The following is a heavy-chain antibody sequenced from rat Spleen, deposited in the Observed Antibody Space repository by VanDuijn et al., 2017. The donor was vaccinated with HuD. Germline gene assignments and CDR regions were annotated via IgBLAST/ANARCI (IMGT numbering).Heavy chain of an antibody. CDR1: GFSLTSNG. V-gene: IGHV2S12*01. CDR3: TRSGYYYSSYVMDV. CDR2: ISSGGST. D-gene: IGHD1-2*01. J-gene: IGHJ4*01. Sequence: QVQLKESGPGLVQPSQTLSLTCTVSGFSLTSNGVSWVRQPPGKGLEWIAAISSGGSTYYNSALKSRLSISRDTSKSQVFLKMNSLQTDDTAIYFCTRSGYYYSSYVMDVWGQGASVTVSS.